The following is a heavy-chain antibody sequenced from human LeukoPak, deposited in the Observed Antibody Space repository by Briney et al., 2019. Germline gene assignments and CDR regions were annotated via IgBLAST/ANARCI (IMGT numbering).Heavy chain of an antibody. J-gene: IGHJ4*02. CDR2: IYGGGST. CDR1: GFTVSSNY. Sequence: GGSLRLSCAASGFTVSSNYMSWVRQAPGKGLEWVSVIYGGGSTYYADSVKGRLTISRDNSKNTLYLQMNSLRAEDTAVYYCSKKGQADDDGKPDWGQGTLVTVSP. CDR3: SKKGQADDDGKPD. D-gene: IGHD1-1*01. V-gene: IGHV3-53*01.